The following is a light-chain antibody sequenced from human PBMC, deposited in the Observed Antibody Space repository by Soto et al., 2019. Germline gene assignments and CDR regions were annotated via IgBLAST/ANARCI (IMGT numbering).Light chain of an antibody. CDR3: QQYNNWPTWT. CDR2: GAS. Sequence: VKPQTTATLSVAPWERATLSCRASQSVSSNLAWYQQKPGQAPRLLIYGASTRATGIPARFSGSGSGTEFTLTISSLQSEDFAVYYCQQYNNWPTWTFGHGTKVDIK. CDR1: QSVSSN. J-gene: IGKJ1*01. V-gene: IGKV3-15*01.